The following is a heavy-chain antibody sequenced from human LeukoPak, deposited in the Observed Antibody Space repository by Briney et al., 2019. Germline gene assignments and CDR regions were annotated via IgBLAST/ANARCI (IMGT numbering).Heavy chain of an antibody. V-gene: IGHV3-23*01. D-gene: IGHD2-8*01. CDR3: AKVTMAAYWYIDL. CDR1: GFTFSSHA. Sequence: QAGGSLRLSCAASGFTFSSHALSWVRQAPGKGLEWVSGISFSGGSTYYADSVKGRFTISRDNSQNTLYLQMNSLRAEDTAEYYCAKVTMAAYWYIDLWGRGTLVTVSS. J-gene: IGHJ2*01. CDR2: ISFSGGST.